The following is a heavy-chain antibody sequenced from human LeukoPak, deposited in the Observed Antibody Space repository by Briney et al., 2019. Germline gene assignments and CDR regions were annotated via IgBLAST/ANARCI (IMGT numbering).Heavy chain of an antibody. Sequence: KPGGSLRLSCAASGFTFSSYSMTWVRQSPGKGLEWVSSISRNSGYIYYTDSMKGRLTISRDNANNSLYLQMNNLRAEDTAMYYCARGRRTGDRGYYFDYWGQGTLVTVSS. CDR1: GFTFSSYS. D-gene: IGHD7-27*01. CDR2: ISRNSGYI. V-gene: IGHV3-21*01. J-gene: IGHJ4*02. CDR3: ARGRRTGDRGYYFDY.